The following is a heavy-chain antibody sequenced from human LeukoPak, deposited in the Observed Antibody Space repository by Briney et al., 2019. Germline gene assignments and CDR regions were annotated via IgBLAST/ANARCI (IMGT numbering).Heavy chain of an antibody. CDR3: AKDLSSGWYYFDY. J-gene: IGHJ4*02. CDR1: GFSFSNYA. Sequence: GGSLRLSCAASGFSFSNYAMSWVRQAPGKGLEWVSVISGSGNGTYYADSVKGRFTISRDNSKNTLYLQMNSLRAEDTAVYYCAKDLSSGWYYFDYWGQGTLVTVSS. D-gene: IGHD6-19*01. V-gene: IGHV3-23*01. CDR2: ISGSGNGT.